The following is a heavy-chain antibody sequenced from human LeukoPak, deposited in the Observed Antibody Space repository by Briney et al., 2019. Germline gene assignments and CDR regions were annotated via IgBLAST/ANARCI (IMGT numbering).Heavy chain of an antibody. CDR3: ARPAYCGANCYYYFDS. D-gene: IGHD2-21*01. V-gene: IGHV4-59*01. CDR1: GGSIRNYY. J-gene: IGHJ4*02. CDR2: IYNSVRT. Sequence: PSETLSLTCTVSGGSIRNYYWTWIRQPPGKGLEWIGYIYNSVRTNYNPSLRSRVTISMDTSQNQFSLTLSSVTAADTAMYYCARPAYCGANCYYYFDSWGQGTLVTVSS.